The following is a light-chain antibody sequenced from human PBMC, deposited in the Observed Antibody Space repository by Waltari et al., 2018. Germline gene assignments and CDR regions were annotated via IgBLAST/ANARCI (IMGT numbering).Light chain of an antibody. CDR2: EFI. CDR1: SSDVGFYNL. Sequence: QSALTQPASVSGSPGQSIPISCTGTSSDVGFYNLVSWYQQHPDKAPKLMVVEFIEPPSGVSNRFSCSKSGNTASLTISGLQAEDEADYYCCSYAGRNIWVFGGGTKLTVL. J-gene: IGLJ3*02. CDR3: CSYAGRNIWV. V-gene: IGLV2-23*02.